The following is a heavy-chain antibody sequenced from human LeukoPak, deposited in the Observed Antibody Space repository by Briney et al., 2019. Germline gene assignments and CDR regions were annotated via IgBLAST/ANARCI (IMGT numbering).Heavy chain of an antibody. J-gene: IGHJ4*02. CDR3: ARSGPIAVAGVDY. D-gene: IGHD6-19*01. Sequence: SDTLSLTCIVSGGSISSYYWSWIRQPAGKGLEWIGRIYSSGNTNYNPSLKSQVTILVDKSKNQFSLKLSSVTAADTAVYYCARSGPIAVAGVDYWGQGTLVTVSS. V-gene: IGHV4-4*07. CDR2: IYSSGNT. CDR1: GGSISSYY.